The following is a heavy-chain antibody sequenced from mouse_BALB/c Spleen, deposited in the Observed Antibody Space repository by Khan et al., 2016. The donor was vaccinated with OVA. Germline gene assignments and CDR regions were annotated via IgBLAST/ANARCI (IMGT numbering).Heavy chain of an antibody. Sequence: EVELVESGGGLVQPGGSRKLSCAASGFTFSSFGIHWVRQAPEKGLEWVAYISSDNSIIYYADTVKGRFTISRDSPKNTLFLPMTSLRSDDTAMYDCDLRIATGETYVWDYWGQGTSVTVSS. J-gene: IGHJ4*01. V-gene: IGHV5-17*02. CDR3: DLRIATGETYVWDY. CDR2: ISSDNSII. CDR1: GFTFSSFG. D-gene: IGHD1-1*02.